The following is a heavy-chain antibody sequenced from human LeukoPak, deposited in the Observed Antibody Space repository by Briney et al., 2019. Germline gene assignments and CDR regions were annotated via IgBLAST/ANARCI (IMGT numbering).Heavy chain of an antibody. Sequence: GGSLRLSCAASGFTFSSYWMSWVRQAPGKGLEWVANIKQDGSEKHYVDSVKGRFTIPRDNAKNSLYLQMNSLRAEDTAVYYCARDIVVVPAAIYYFDYWGQGTLVTVSS. D-gene: IGHD2-2*02. V-gene: IGHV3-7*01. CDR2: IKQDGSEK. J-gene: IGHJ4*02. CDR1: GFTFSSYW. CDR3: ARDIVVVPAAIYYFDY.